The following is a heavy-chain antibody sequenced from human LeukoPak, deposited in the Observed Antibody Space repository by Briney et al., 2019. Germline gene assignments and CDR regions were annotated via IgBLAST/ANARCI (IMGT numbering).Heavy chain of an antibody. D-gene: IGHD3-22*01. J-gene: IGHJ4*02. V-gene: IGHV1-69*01. CDR1: GGTFSSYA. CDR3: ARGDTMIVVPAFDY. Sequence: VASVKVSCKASGGTFSSYAISWVRQAPGQGLEWMGGIIPIFGTANYAQKFQGRVTITADESTSTAYMELSSLSSEDTAVYYCARGDTMIVVPAFDYWGQGTLVTVSS. CDR2: IIPIFGTA.